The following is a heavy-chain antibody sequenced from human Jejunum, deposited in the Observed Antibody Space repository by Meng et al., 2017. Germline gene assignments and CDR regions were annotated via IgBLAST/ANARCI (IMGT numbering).Heavy chain of an antibody. J-gene: IGHJ5*02. CDR1: GCSIRGRAW. V-gene: IGHV4-4*02. CDR3: ARDPFSTNLENWFDP. Sequence: VSLREWGAGLLKPLGTLSVPCGVFGCSIRGRAWWSWVLQPPGKGLEWIGEIHHSGSTNYNPSLKSRVTISVDKSKNQFSLKLRSVTAADTAVYYCARDPFSTNLENWFDPWGHGTLVTVSS. D-gene: IGHD1-1*01. CDR2: IHHSGST.